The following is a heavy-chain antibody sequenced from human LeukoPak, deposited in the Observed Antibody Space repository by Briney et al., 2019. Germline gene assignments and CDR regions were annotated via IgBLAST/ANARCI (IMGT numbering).Heavy chain of an antibody. Sequence: SVKVSCKASGGTFSVYAISWVRQAPGQGLEWMGRIIPILGIANYAQKFQGRVTITADKSTSTAYMELSSLRSEDTAVYYCARAHISGDYDSSGYPFDYWGQGTLVTVSS. D-gene: IGHD3-22*01. CDR1: GGTFSVYA. CDR3: ARAHISGDYDSSGYPFDY. CDR2: IIPILGIA. V-gene: IGHV1-69*04. J-gene: IGHJ4*02.